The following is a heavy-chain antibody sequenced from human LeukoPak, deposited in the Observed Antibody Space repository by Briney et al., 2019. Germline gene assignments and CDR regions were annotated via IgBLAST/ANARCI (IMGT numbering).Heavy chain of an antibody. D-gene: IGHD3-22*01. J-gene: IGHJ4*02. CDR1: GFTSSSYA. CDR3: AKVRRYNDSAGY. CDR2: ISGSGGST. V-gene: IGHV3-23*01. Sequence: GGSLRLSCAASGFTSSSYAMSWVRQAPGKGLEWVSGISGSGGSTYYADSVKGGFTISRDNSKNTLYLQMNSLRAEDTAVYYCAKVRRYNDSAGYWGQGTLVTVSS.